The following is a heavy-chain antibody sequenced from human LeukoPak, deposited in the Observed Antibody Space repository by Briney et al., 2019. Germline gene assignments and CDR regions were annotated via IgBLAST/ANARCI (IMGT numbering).Heavy chain of an antibody. Sequence: GGSLRLTCEGSGFPFGDFGMSWVRQAPGKGLEWVSYSADGSTTKYYADSVKGRFIISRDNAKKSLYLKMNSLRAEDTAVYYCARRSLEGFDYWGQGTLVTVSS. CDR3: ARRSLEGFDY. CDR1: GFPFGDFG. V-gene: IGHV3-48*04. D-gene: IGHD3-16*02. CDR2: SADGSTTK. J-gene: IGHJ4*02.